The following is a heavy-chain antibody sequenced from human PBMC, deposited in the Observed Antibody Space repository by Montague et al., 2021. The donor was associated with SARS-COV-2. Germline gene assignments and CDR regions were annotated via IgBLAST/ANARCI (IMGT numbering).Heavy chain of an antibody. J-gene: IGHJ4*02. CDR3: ARDFDY. Sequence: SETLSLTCTVTGCSISSYYWSWIRQPPGKGLEWIGYMYYSGSTNYNPSLNSRVTLSVYTSKNQFSLKLSSVTAADTAVYYCARDFDYWGQGTLVTVSS. CDR1: GCSISSYY. CDR2: MYYSGST. V-gene: IGHV4-59*13.